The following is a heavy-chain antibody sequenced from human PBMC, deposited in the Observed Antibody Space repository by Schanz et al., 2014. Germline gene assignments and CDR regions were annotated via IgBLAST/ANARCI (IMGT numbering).Heavy chain of an antibody. CDR2: ISYSGST. CDR3: ARDRGHGDLPGDI. V-gene: IGHV4-30-2*05. J-gene: IGHJ3*02. CDR1: GGSISSGGYS. D-gene: IGHD4-17*01. Sequence: LQLQESGSGLMKPSQTLSLTCAVSGGSISSGGYSWNWIRQSPGKGLEWIGFISYSGSTYYNPSLKSRVTISVDTSKNQFSLNLSSATAADTAVYDCARDRGHGDLPGDIWGRGTMVTVSS.